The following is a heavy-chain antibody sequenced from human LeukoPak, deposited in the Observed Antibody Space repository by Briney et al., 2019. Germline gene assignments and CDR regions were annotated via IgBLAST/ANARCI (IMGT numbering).Heavy chain of an antibody. V-gene: IGHV1-69*13. CDR2: IIPIFGTA. D-gene: IGHD3-10*01. CDR3: ARGRLSSGSYLDYFDY. CDR1: GGTFSSYA. Sequence: SVKVSCKASGGTFSSYAISWVRQAPGQGLEWMGGIIPIFGTANYAQKFQGRVTITADESTSTAYMELRSLRSDDTAVYYCARGRLSSGSYLDYFDYWGQGTLVTVSS. J-gene: IGHJ4*02.